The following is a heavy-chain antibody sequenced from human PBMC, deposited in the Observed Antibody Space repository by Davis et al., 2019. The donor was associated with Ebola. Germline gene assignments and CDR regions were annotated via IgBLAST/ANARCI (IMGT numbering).Heavy chain of an antibody. CDR1: GYSFTSYW. D-gene: IGHD2-15*01. Sequence: KVSCKGSGYSFTSYWISWVRQMPGKGLEWMGIIYPGDSDTRYSPSFQGQVTISADKSISTAYLQWSSLKASDTAMYYCARRVVVATLAFDIWGQGTMVTVSS. CDR3: ARRVVVATLAFDI. V-gene: IGHV5-51*01. J-gene: IGHJ3*02. CDR2: IYPGDSDT.